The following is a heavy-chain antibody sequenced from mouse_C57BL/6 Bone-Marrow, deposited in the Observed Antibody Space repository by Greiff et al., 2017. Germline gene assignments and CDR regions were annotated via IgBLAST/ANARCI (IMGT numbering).Heavy chain of an antibody. CDR1: GYTFTSYG. CDR2: IYPRSGTT. J-gene: IGHJ2*01. Sequence: VQLQQSGAELARPGASVKLSCKASGYTFTSYGISWVKQRTGQGLEWIGEIYPRSGTTYYNEKFKGKATLTADKSSSTAYMELRSLTSEASAVFVCAGWYDYVGGYCDYWGQGTTLTVSS. CDR3: AGWYDYVGGYCDY. V-gene: IGHV1-81*01. D-gene: IGHD2-4*01.